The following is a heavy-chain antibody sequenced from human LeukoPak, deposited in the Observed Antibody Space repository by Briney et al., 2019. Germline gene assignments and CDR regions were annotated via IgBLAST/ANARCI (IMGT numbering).Heavy chain of an antibody. CDR3: ARNFYDFWSGYKSLHYYYGMDV. CDR2: ISAYNGDT. Sequence: ASVKVSCKASGYTFTNYGINWVRQALGQGLEWMGWISAYNGDTNYAEKLQDRVTMTTDTSTTTAYMELKSLRSDDTAVYYCARNFYDFWSGYKSLHYYYGMDVWGQGTTVTVSS. CDR1: GYTFTNYG. V-gene: IGHV1-18*01. D-gene: IGHD3-3*01. J-gene: IGHJ6*02.